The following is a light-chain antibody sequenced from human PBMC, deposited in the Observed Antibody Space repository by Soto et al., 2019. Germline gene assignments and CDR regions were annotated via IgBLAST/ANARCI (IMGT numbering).Light chain of an antibody. CDR1: QDISNY. CDR3: QKYNSAPKT. V-gene: IGKV1-27*01. Sequence: DIQMTQSPSSLSASVGDRVTITCRASQDISNYLAWYQQKPGEVPKLLIYAASTLQKGVQSRFSGGGSGTLFTITSSSLQPDDVATYYCQKYNSAPKTFGRGTRLEIK. J-gene: IGKJ2*01. CDR2: AAS.